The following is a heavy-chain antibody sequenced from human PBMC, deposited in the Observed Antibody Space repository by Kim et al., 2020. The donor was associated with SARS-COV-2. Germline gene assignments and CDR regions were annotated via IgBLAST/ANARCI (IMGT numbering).Heavy chain of an antibody. CDR2: INHSGST. J-gene: IGHJ6*03. D-gene: IGHD6-19*01. Sequence: SETLSLTCAVYGGSFSGYYWSWIRQPPGKGLEWIGEINHSGSTNYNPSLTSRVTISVDTSKNQFSLTLSSVTAADTAVDYCARGTRQWLVRGPYYYYMDVWGKGTTVTVSS. V-gene: IGHV4-34*01. CDR1: GGSFSGYY. CDR3: ARGTRQWLVRGPYYYYMDV.